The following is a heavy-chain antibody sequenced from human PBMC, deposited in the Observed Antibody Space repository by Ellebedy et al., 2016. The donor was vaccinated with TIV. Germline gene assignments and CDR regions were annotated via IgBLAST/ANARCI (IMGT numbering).Heavy chain of an antibody. CDR2: ISSSAAST. D-gene: IGHD6-19*01. CDR3: AKREQWLYYGMDV. Sequence: GESLKISCAASGFTFSNYAMSWVRQAPGKGLEWVSGISSSAASTSYADSVRGRFTISRDNSENTLYLEMSSLRAEDTAVYYCAKREQWLYYGMDVWGQGTTVTVSS. CDR1: GFTFSNYA. J-gene: IGHJ6*02. V-gene: IGHV3-23*01.